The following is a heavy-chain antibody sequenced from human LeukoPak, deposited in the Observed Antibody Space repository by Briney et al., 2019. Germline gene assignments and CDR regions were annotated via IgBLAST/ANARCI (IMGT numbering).Heavy chain of an antibody. D-gene: IGHD1-26*01. V-gene: IGHV3-23*01. Sequence: GSLRLSCAASGFTFSSYAMSWVRQAPGKGLEWVSAISGSGGSTYYADSVKGRFTISRDNSKNTLYLQMNILRAEDTAVYYCAKEGANQYYFDYWGQGTLVTVSS. CDR1: GFTFSSYA. J-gene: IGHJ4*02. CDR3: AKEGANQYYFDY. CDR2: ISGSGGST.